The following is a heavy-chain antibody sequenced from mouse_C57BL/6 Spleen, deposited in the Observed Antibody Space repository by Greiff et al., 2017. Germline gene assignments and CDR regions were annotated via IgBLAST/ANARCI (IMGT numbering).Heavy chain of an antibody. Sequence: VQLQQSGPELVKPGASVTISCKASGYAFSSSWMNWVKQRPGKGLEWIGLIYPGDGATTYNGKFYGKATLTADKSSSTAYMQLSSLTSEDSAVYFCARWNTWYFDVWGTGTTVTVSS. CDR2: IYPGDGAT. D-gene: IGHD5-2*01. V-gene: IGHV1-82*01. J-gene: IGHJ1*03. CDR1: GYAFSSSW. CDR3: ARWNTWYFDV.